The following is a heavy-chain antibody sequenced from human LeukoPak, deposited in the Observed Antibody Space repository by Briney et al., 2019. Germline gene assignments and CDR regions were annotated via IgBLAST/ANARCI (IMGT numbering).Heavy chain of an antibody. J-gene: IGHJ6*04. CDR3: ARDLSSSWGGGMDV. CDR1: GFTVSSNY. V-gene: IGHV3-53*01. CDR2: IYSGGTT. Sequence: PGGSLRLSCAASGFTVSSNYMSWVRQAPGKGLDWVSVIYSGGTTYYADSVKGRFTISRDNSKNTLYLQMNSLRAGDTAVYYCARDLSSSWGGGMDVWGKGTTVTVSS. D-gene: IGHD6-13*01.